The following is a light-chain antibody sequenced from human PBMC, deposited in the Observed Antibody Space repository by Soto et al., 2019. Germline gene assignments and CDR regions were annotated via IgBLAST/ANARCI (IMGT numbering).Light chain of an antibody. CDR3: QQTYSTPHT. Sequence: DIQMTQSPSSLSASVGDRVTITCRASQTITTYLNWYQHKPGKAPKLLIYAAISLQSGVPSRLSGSGSGTDFTLTISSLQPEDFATYYCQQTYSTPHTFCQGTKVEIK. V-gene: IGKV1-39*01. CDR2: AAI. CDR1: QTITTY. J-gene: IGKJ2*01.